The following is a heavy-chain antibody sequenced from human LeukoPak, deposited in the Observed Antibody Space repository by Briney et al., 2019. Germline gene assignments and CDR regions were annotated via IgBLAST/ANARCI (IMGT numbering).Heavy chain of an antibody. CDR2: IIPIFGTA. Sequence: SVKVSCKASGGTFSSYAISWVRQVPGQGLEWMGRIIPIFGTANYAQKFQGRVTITTDESTSTAYMELSSLRSEDTAVYYCARIIAVAPHYYMDVWGKGTTVTVSS. V-gene: IGHV1-69*05. J-gene: IGHJ6*03. D-gene: IGHD6-19*01. CDR3: ARIIAVAPHYYMDV. CDR1: GGTFSSYA.